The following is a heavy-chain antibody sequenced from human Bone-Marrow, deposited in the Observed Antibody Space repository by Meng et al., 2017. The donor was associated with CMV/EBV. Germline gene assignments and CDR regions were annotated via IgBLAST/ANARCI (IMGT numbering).Heavy chain of an antibody. CDR3: ARDDRGYSSITAGYYYGMDV. CDR1: GYTFTSYY. D-gene: IGHD6-13*01. J-gene: IGHJ6*02. Sequence: ASVKVSCKASGYTFTSYYMHWVRQAPGQGLEWMGIINPSGGSTSYAQKFQGRVTMTRDTSTSTVYMELSSLRSEDTAVYYCARDDRGYSSITAGYYYGMDVCGQGTTVAVSS. CDR2: INPSGGST. V-gene: IGHV1-46*01.